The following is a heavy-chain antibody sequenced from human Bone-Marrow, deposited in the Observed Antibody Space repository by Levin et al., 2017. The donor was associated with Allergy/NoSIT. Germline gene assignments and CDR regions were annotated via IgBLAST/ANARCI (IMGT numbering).Heavy chain of an antibody. CDR1: GFTFSSYA. CDR3: ARDQRPLGYCTSTSCSTRNAFDI. CDR2: ISYDGTNK. V-gene: IGHV3-30-3*01. Sequence: GESLKISCAASGFTFSSYAIYWVRQAPGKGLEWVAVISYDGTNKFYADSVKGRFTISRDNSKNTLYLQMNSLRAEDTAVYYCARDQRPLGYCTSTSCSTRNAFDIWGQGTMVTVSS. J-gene: IGHJ3*02. D-gene: IGHD2-2*01.